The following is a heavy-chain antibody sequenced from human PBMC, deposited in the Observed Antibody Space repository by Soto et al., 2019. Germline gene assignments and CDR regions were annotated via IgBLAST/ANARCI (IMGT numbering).Heavy chain of an antibody. CDR3: VLPRYSTPMGDY. CDR1: GFTFSNYG. CDR2: LSASSSNI. Sequence: QPGGSLRLSCAGSGFTFSNYGMSWVRQAPGKGLEWVSALSASSSNIYYADSVKGRFTISRDNSKNTLYLQMNSLRAEDTAVYYCVLPRYSTPMGDYWGQGTLVTGLL. J-gene: IGHJ4*02. D-gene: IGHD5-18*01. V-gene: IGHV3-23*01.